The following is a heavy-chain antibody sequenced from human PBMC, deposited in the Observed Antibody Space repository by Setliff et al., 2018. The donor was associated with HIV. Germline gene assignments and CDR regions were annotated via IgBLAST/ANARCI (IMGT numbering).Heavy chain of an antibody. Sequence: ASVKVSCKASGNIFTTYGISWVRQAPGQGLEWMGWISASNDNTNYAQKFQGRVTMTTDTSMNTAYMELRSLRSDDTAVYYCAKDQDGLQFLEWLQPTFDIWGQGTMVTVSS. J-gene: IGHJ3*02. CDR2: ISASNDNT. CDR1: GNIFTTYG. V-gene: IGHV1-18*01. D-gene: IGHD3-3*01. CDR3: AKDQDGLQFLEWLQPTFDI.